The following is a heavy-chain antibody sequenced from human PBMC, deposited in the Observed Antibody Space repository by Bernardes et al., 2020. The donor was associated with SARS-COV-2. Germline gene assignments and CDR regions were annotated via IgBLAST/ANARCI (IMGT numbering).Heavy chain of an antibody. Sequence: SESLSLTCTVSGDSITSSGYYWGWIRQPPGKGLEWIGSIYYSGSTYYNPSLKSRVTISEDTSKNQFSLKLSSVTATDTAVYYCAGVQTVFRGITLSYYYYGMDVWGQGTTVTVSS. CDR2: IYYSGST. J-gene: IGHJ6*02. V-gene: IGHV4-39*01. D-gene: IGHD3-10*01. CDR3: AGVQTVFRGITLSYYYYGMDV. CDR1: GDSITSSGYY.